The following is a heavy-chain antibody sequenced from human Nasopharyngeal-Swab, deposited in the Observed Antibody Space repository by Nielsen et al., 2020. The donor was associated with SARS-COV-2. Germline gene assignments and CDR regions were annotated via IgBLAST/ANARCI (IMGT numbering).Heavy chain of an antibody. CDR3: AKDTSSSWYVGWFDP. J-gene: IGHJ5*02. CDR2: ISWNSGSI. Sequence: GGSLRLSCAASGFTFDDYAMHWVRQALGKGLEWVSGISWNSGSIGYADSVKGRFTISRDNAKNSLYLQMNSLRAEDTALYYCAKDTSSSWYVGWFDPWGQGTLVTVSS. D-gene: IGHD6-13*01. CDR1: GFTFDDYA. V-gene: IGHV3-9*01.